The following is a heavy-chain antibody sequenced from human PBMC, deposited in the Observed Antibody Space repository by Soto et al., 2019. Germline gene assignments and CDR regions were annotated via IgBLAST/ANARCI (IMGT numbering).Heavy chain of an antibody. V-gene: IGHV3-30*18. CDR2: ISYDGSNK. CDR1: GFTFSSYG. Sequence: GGSLRLSCAASGFTFSSYGMHGVRQSPGKGLEWVAVISYDGSNKYYADSVKGRFTLSRDNSKNTLYLQMNSLRAEDTAVYYCAKDRAFDIWGQGTMVTV. J-gene: IGHJ3*02. CDR3: AKDRAFDI.